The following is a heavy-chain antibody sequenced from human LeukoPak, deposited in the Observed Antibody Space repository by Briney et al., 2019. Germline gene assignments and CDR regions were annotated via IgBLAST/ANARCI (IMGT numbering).Heavy chain of an antibody. CDR3: ARRMRGYSYGHFDY. D-gene: IGHD5-18*01. Sequence: TSETLSLTCAVYGGSFGGYYWSWIRQPPGKGLEWIGEINHSGSTNYNPSLKSRVTISVDTSKNQFSLKLSSVTAADTAAYYCARRMRGYSYGHFDYWGQGTLVTVSS. V-gene: IGHV4-34*01. CDR1: GGSFGGYY. J-gene: IGHJ4*02. CDR2: INHSGST.